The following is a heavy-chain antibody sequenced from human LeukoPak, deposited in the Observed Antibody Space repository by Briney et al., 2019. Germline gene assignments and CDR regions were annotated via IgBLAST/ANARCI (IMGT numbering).Heavy chain of an antibody. CDR3: ARDSKAGVQQLVRRYYYYGMDV. D-gene: IGHD6-13*01. Sequence: PGGSLRLSCAASGFTFSSYWMSWVRQAPGKGLEWVANIKQDGSEKYYVDSVKGRFTISRDNAKNSLYLQMNSLRAEDTAVYYCARDSKAGVQQLVRRYYYYGMDVWGQGTTVTVSS. CDR2: IKQDGSEK. V-gene: IGHV3-7*03. CDR1: GFTFSSYW. J-gene: IGHJ6*02.